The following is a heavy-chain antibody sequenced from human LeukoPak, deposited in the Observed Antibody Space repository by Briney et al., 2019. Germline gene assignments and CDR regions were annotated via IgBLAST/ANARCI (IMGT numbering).Heavy chain of an antibody. V-gene: IGHV3-21*01. CDR3: ARDGDRSNVRGDWDY. J-gene: IGHJ4*02. Sequence: PGGSLRLSCAASGFTFSSYSMNWVRQAPGKGLEWVSSISSSSSYIYYADSVKGRFTISRDNAKNSLYLQMNSLRAEDTAVYYCARDGDRSNVRGDWDYWGQGTLVTVSS. CDR2: ISSSSSYI. CDR1: GFTFSSYS. D-gene: IGHD3-16*01.